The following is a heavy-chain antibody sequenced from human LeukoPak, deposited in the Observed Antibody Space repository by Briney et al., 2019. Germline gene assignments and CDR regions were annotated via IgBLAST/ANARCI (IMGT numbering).Heavy chain of an antibody. CDR3: ARRNSNKNCSGGSCYHRVFDY. V-gene: IGHV4-4*07. Sequence: SETLSLTCTVSGGSISSYYWSWIRQPAGKGLEWIGRIYTSGSTNYNPSLKSRVTISVDTSKNQFSLKLSSVTAADTAVYYCARRNSNKNCSGGSCYHRVFDYWGQGTLVTVS. J-gene: IGHJ4*02. CDR2: IYTSGST. D-gene: IGHD2-15*01. CDR1: GGSISSYY.